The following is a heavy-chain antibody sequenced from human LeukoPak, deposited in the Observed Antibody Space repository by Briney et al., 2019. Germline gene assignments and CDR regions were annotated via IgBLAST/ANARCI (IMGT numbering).Heavy chain of an antibody. CDR3: ARIPLGYSGAYYFDY. V-gene: IGHV4-4*09. CDR2: ISSSGSV. D-gene: IGHD5-12*01. CDR1: RGSISGSIRSYY. J-gene: IGHJ4*02. Sequence: SETLSLTCTVSRGSISGSIRSYYWSWLRQPPGKGLEWIGYISSSGSVNDNPSLRSRVTISVGTSKNQFFLNLSSVSAADTAVYYCARIPLGYSGAYYFDYWGQGTLVTVSP.